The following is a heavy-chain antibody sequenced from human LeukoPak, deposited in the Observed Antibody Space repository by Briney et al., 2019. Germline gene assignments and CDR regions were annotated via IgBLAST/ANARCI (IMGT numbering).Heavy chain of an antibody. Sequence: GASVKVSCKTSGYTFTDNYIHWVRQAPGLGLEWMGWITPNTGGTNYAQRFQGRVTMTRDTSITTAYMELSRLRFDDTAVYYCARDLRGGQSYYELEYWGQGTLVTVSS. CDR3: ARDLRGGQSYYELEY. V-gene: IGHV1-2*02. CDR1: GYTFTDNY. D-gene: IGHD3-22*01. CDR2: ITPNTGGT. J-gene: IGHJ4*02.